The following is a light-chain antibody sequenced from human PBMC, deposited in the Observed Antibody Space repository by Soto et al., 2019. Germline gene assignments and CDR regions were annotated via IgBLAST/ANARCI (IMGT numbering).Light chain of an antibody. V-gene: IGKV3-11*01. CDR2: DAS. Sequence: EIELTQSPATLSSSPVDRGTLXLRASQNVAEHLAWYQQKPGQPPRLLIYDASKRATGVPARFSGSGSGTDFTLKISRVEAEDVGVYYCMQRIEFPLTFGGGTKVDIK. CDR3: MQRIEFPLT. J-gene: IGKJ4*01. CDR1: QNVAEH.